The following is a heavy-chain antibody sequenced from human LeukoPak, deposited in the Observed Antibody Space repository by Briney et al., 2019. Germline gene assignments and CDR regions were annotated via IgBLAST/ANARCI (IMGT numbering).Heavy chain of an antibody. CDR3: ARAHVDTAMVTGVCWFDP. D-gene: IGHD5-18*01. CDR1: GYTFTGYY. V-gene: IGHV1-2*06. J-gene: IGHJ5*02. Sequence: ASVKVSCKASGYTFTGYYMHWVRQAPGQGHEWMGRINPNSGGTNYAQKFQGRVTMTRDTSISTAYMELSRLRSDGTAVYYCARAHVDTAMVTGVCWFDPWGQGTLVTVSS. CDR2: INPNSGGT.